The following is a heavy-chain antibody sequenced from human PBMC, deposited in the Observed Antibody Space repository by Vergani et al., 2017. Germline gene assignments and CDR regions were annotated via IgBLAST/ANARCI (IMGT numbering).Heavy chain of an antibody. CDR3: ASARGRTDMADY. Sequence: QVQLQESGPGLVKPSETLSLTCTVSGGSISSYYWSWIRQPPGKGLEWIGYIYYSGSTNYNPSLKSRITISVDTSKTQFSLKLGSVTAAATAVYYCASARGRTDMADYWGQGTLVTVSS. D-gene: IGHD5-18*01. J-gene: IGHJ4*02. CDR2: IYYSGST. CDR1: GGSISSYY. V-gene: IGHV4-59*01.